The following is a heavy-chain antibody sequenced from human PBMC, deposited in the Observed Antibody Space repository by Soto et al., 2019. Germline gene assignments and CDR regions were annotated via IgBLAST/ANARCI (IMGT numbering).Heavy chain of an antibody. CDR2: INPSGGST. CDR1: GYTFTSYY. Sequence: GASVKVSCKASGYTFTSYYMHWVRQAPGQGLEWMGIINPSGGSTSYAQKFQGRVTMTRDTSTSTVYMELSSLRSEDTAVYYCARGVNELESATRDIVVVTAIPRYYYGMDVWG. V-gene: IGHV1-46*03. D-gene: IGHD2-21*02. CDR3: ARGVNELESATRDIVVVTAIPRYYYGMDV. J-gene: IGHJ6*02.